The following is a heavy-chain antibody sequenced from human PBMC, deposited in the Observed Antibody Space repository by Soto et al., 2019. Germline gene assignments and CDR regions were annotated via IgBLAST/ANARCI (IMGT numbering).Heavy chain of an antibody. Sequence: QVQLQESGPGLVKPSETLSLTCTVSGGSVSSGSYYWSWIRQPPGKGLEWIGYIYYSGSTNYNPSLKSRVTISVDTSKNQFSLKLSSVTAADTAVYYCARETDSSGYYYRTNWGQGTLVTVSS. CDR2: IYYSGST. V-gene: IGHV4-61*01. J-gene: IGHJ4*02. CDR1: GGSVSSGSYY. D-gene: IGHD3-22*01. CDR3: ARETDSSGYYYRTN.